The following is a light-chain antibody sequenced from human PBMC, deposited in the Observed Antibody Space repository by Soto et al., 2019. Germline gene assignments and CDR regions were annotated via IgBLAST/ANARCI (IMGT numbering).Light chain of an antibody. CDR3: SSYTTSNTLV. J-gene: IGLJ1*01. Sequence: LTQPASVSGSPGQSITISCTGTSSDVGGYNYVSWYQQHPGKAPKLMIYDVSNRPSGVSNRFSGSKSGNTASLTISGLQAEDEADYYCSSYTTSNTLVFGTGTKVTVL. V-gene: IGLV2-14*01. CDR2: DVS. CDR1: SSDVGGYNY.